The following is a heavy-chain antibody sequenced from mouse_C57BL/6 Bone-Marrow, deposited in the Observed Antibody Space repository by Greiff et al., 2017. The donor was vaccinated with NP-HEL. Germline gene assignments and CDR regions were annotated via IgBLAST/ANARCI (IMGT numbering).Heavy chain of an antibody. Sequence: EVQLVESGGGLVQPGGSMKLSCAASGFTFSDAWMDWVRQSPEKGLEWVAEIRNKANNHATYYAESVKGRFTISRDDSKSSVYLQMNSLRAEDTGIYYCTGGWLSAWFAYWGQGTLVTVSA. V-gene: IGHV6-6*01. J-gene: IGHJ3*01. CDR3: TGGWLSAWFAY. CDR1: GFTFSDAW. CDR2: IRNKANNHAT. D-gene: IGHD2-3*01.